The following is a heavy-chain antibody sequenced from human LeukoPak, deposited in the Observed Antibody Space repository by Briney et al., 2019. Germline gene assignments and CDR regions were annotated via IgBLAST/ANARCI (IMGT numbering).Heavy chain of an antibody. J-gene: IGHJ4*02. CDR3: AKASGTTLTYGDY. CDR1: GFTFSSYA. D-gene: IGHD1-7*01. CDR2: ISGSGGST. V-gene: IGHV3-23*01. Sequence: AGGSLRLSCAASGFTFSSYAMNWVRQAPRKGLEWVSAISGSGGSTYYADSVKGRFTIPRDNSRNTLSLQMNSLRAEDTALYYCAKASGTTLTYGDYWGQGTLVTVSS.